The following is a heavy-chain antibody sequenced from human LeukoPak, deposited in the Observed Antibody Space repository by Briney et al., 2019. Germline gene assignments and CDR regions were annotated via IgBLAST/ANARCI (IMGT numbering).Heavy chain of an antibody. CDR2: IRYDGSNK. J-gene: IGHJ4*02. CDR1: GFTFSNYG. Sequence: GGSLRLSCAASGFTFSNYGMHWVRQAPGKGLEWVAFIRYDGSNKYYADSVKGRFTISRDNSKNTLYLQMNSLRAEDTAVYYCANVRGTVTTLTIDYWGQGTLVTISS. CDR3: ANVRGTVTTLTIDY. V-gene: IGHV3-30*02. D-gene: IGHD4-17*01.